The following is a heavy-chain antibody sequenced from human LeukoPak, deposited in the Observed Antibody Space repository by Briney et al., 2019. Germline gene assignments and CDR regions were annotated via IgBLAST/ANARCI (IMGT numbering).Heavy chain of an antibody. J-gene: IGHJ4*02. CDR3: ARDVSGTGGKDY. CDR2: IKQDGSQK. D-gene: IGHD1-1*01. CDR1: GFTFRSFW. V-gene: IGHV3-7*01. Sequence: GGSLRLSCAASGFTFRSFWMNWVRQAPGKGLEWVANIKQDGSQKYYVDSVKGRFTISRDNAKNSLYLQMNSLRAEDTAVYYCARDVSGTGGKDYWGQGTLVTVSS.